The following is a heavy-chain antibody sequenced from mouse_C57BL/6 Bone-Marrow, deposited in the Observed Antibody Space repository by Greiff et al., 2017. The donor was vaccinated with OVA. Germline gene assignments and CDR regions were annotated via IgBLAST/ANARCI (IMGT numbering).Heavy chain of an antibody. V-gene: IGHV5-16*01. J-gene: IGHJ2*01. CDR3: ARVFFLGGRTEYFDY. CDR2: INYDGSST. CDR1: GFTFSDYY. Sequence: DVHLVESEGGLVQPGRSMKLSCTASGFTFSDYYMAWVRQVPEKGLEWVANINYDGSSTYYLDSLKSRFIISRDNAKNILYLQMSSLKSEDTATYYCARVFFLGGRTEYFDYWGQGTTLTVSS.